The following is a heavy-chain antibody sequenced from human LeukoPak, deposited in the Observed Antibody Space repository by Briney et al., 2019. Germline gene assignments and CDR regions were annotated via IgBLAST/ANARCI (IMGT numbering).Heavy chain of an antibody. V-gene: IGHV4-59*08. Sequence: SETLSLTCTVSGGSISSYYWSWIRQPPGKGLEWIGYIYYSGSTNYNPSLKSRVTISVDTSKNQFSLKLSSVTAADTAVYYCARASIPAARADYYYYMDVWGKGTTVTVSS. J-gene: IGHJ6*03. D-gene: IGHD6-6*01. CDR1: GGSISSYY. CDR3: ARASIPAARADYYYYMDV. CDR2: IYYSGST.